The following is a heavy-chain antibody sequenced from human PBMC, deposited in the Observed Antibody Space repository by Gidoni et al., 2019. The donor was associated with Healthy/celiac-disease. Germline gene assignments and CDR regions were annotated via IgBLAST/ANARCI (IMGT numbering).Heavy chain of an antibody. J-gene: IGHJ6*03. V-gene: IGHV3-13*04. Sequence: EVQLVESGGGLVQPGGSLRLCCAASGFTFSSYDMPWVRQATGKGLEWVSAIGTSGDTYYPGSVKCRFTISRENAKNSLYLQMNSLRAGDTAVYYCARAPSGIWGMDVWGKGTTVTVSS. D-gene: IGHD2-15*01. CDR1: GFTFSSYD. CDR3: ARAPSGIWGMDV. CDR2: IGTSGDT.